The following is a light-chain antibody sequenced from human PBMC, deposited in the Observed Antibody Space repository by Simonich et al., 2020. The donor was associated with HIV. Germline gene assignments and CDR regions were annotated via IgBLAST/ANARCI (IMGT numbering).Light chain of an antibody. J-gene: IGKJ3*01. CDR2: WAS. Sequence: DIVMTQSPDSLAVSLGERATINCKSSQSVLYSSNNKNNLSWYQQKPGQPPKLLIYWASTRESGVPDRFSGSGSGTDFTLTISSLQAEDVAVYYCQQYYTTLSFTFGPGTKVDIK. CDR1: QSVLYSSNNKNN. V-gene: IGKV4-1*01. CDR3: QQYYTTLSFT.